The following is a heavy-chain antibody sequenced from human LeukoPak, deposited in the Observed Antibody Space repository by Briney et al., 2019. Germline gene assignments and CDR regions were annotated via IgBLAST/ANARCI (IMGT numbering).Heavy chain of an antibody. CDR1: GFTFSSYW. Sequence: GGSLRLSCAASGFTFSSYWMSWVRQAPRKGLDWVANIKQDGSEQYYVDSVKGRFTISRDNAKNSLYLQMNSLRAEDTAVYYCARGGVLTGYYMSFPDYWGQGTLVTVSS. CDR3: ARGGVLTGYYMSFPDY. D-gene: IGHD3-9*01. CDR2: IKQDGSEQ. J-gene: IGHJ4*02. V-gene: IGHV3-7*01.